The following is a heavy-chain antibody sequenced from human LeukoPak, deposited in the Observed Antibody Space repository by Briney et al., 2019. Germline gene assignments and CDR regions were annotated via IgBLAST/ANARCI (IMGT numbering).Heavy chain of an antibody. CDR1: GGSFSGYY. Sequence: SVTLSLTCAVYGGSFSGYYWSWIRQPPGKGLERIGEINHSGSTNYNPSLKSRVTISVDTSKNQFSLKLSSVTAADTAVYYCARRDGYNYYCFDYWGQGTLVTVSS. CDR2: INHSGST. CDR3: ARRDGYNYYCFDY. V-gene: IGHV4-34*01. J-gene: IGHJ4*02. D-gene: IGHD5-24*01.